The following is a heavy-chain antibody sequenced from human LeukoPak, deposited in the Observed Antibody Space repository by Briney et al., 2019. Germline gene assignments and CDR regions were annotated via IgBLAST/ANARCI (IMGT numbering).Heavy chain of an antibody. Sequence: GASVKVSCKASGYTFTGYYMHWVRQAPGQGLEWMGWINPNSGGTNYAQKFQGRVTMTRDTSISTAYMELSRLRSDDTAVYYCARDPGSSTSSYYYGMDVWGQGTTVTASS. J-gene: IGHJ6*02. CDR1: GYTFTGYY. V-gene: IGHV1-2*02. D-gene: IGHD2-2*01. CDR2: INPNSGGT. CDR3: ARDPGSSTSSYYYGMDV.